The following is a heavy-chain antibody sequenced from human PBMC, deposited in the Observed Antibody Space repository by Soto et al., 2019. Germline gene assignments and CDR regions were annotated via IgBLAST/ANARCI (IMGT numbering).Heavy chain of an antibody. D-gene: IGHD5-18*01. CDR2: VSFTGTT. J-gene: IGHJ4*02. Sequence: PSETLSLTCSVSGGSINNNYYYWGWVRQPPGKGLEWIGSVSFTGTTYYSPSLKSRVTISVDTSKNQFSLKLSSVTAADTAVYYCARHRYSYGVYYFDYWGQGTLVTVSS. V-gene: IGHV4-39*01. CDR1: GGSINNNYYY. CDR3: ARHRYSYGVYYFDY.